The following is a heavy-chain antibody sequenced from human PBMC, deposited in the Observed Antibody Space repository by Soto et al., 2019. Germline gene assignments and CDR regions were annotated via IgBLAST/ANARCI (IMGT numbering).Heavy chain of an antibody. D-gene: IGHD2-21*01. CDR3: ARGGEPIDY. V-gene: IGHV1-3*05. CDR2: INAGNGNT. CDR1: GYTFTSYA. Sequence: QVQLVQSGAEEKKPGASVKVSCKASGYTFTSYAMHWVRQAPGQRLEWMGWINAGNGNTKHSQKFQGRVTITRDTSASTAYMELSSLRSEDAAVYYCARGGEPIDYWGQGTLVTVSS. J-gene: IGHJ4*02.